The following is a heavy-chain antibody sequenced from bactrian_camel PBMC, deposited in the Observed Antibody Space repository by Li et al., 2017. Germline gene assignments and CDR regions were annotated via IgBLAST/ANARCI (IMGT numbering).Heavy chain of an antibody. D-gene: IGHD1*01. CDR1: GDTHSSYC. CDR2: VHIGGGST. J-gene: IGHJ6*01. V-gene: IGHV3S40*01. Sequence: VQLVESGGDSVQAGGSLTLTCEVSGDTHSSYCMAWFRQAPGKEREGVAGVHIGGGSTYYAASVKGRFTISRDNAKNTVYLQMNSLKPEDSAMYYCAASGSIYCGLGVEDFSFWGQGTQVTVS. CDR3: AASGSIYCGLGVEDFSF.